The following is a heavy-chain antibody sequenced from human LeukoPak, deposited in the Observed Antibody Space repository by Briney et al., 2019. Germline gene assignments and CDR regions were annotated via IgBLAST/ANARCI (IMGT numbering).Heavy chain of an antibody. V-gene: IGHV3-23*01. J-gene: IGHJ4*02. D-gene: IGHD6-19*01. CDR2: ISGSGGNR. CDR3: AKDGHSSGSSFDY. CDR1: GFTFSNYA. Sequence: PGGSLRLSCAASGFTFSNYAMSWVRQAPGKGLEWVSGISGSGGNRYYADSVKGRFTISRDNSKNTLYLQMNSLRAEDTAVYYCAKDGHSSGSSFDYWGQGTLVTVSS.